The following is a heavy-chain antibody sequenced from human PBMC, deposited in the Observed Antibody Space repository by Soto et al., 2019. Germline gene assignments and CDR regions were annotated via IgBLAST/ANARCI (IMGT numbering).Heavy chain of an antibody. CDR2: VSSGGST. CDR1: GFTFSSYA. Sequence: GYLRLSCAASGFTFSSYAMGWVRQAPGKGLEWVSVVSSGGSTYYADSVTGRFTVTRDNSKNTLSLPMNSLRAEDTAVYYCAKRRGAGGHFDYWGQGALVTVSS. D-gene: IGHD2-15*01. J-gene: IGHJ4*02. V-gene: IGHV3-23*01. CDR3: AKRRGAGGHFDY.